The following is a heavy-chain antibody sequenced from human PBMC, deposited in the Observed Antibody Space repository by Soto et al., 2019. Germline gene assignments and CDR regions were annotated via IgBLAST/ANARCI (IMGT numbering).Heavy chain of an antibody. J-gene: IGHJ4*02. CDR1: GFTFNNYA. CDR2: ISGNAGST. CDR3: AKGIHVMVVPGTAYFDS. D-gene: IGHD2-21*02. Sequence: DVLLSASGGGLVHPGGSLRVSCVASGFTFNNYAMNWVRQIPGKGLEWVSSISGNAGSTWYADSVKGRFTISRDNSQGTVSLQMSSLRADDTAIYYCAKGIHVMVVPGTAYFDSWGRGTLVTVSS. V-gene: IGHV3-23*01.